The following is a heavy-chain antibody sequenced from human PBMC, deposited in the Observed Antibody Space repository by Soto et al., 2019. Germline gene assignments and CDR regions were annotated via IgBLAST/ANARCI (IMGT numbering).Heavy chain of an antibody. D-gene: IGHD6-13*01. J-gene: IGHJ6*02. CDR2: IKQDGSEK. V-gene: IGHV3-7*01. Sequence: EVQLVESGGGLVQPGGSLRLSCADSGFTFSSYWMSWVRQAPVKGLEWVGNIKQDGSEKNYVDSVKGRFTISRDNAKNSLYLQMNSLRAEDTAVYYCARIASTGRGWAVWGQGTTVVVSS. CDR3: ARIASTGRGWAV. CDR1: GFTFSSYW.